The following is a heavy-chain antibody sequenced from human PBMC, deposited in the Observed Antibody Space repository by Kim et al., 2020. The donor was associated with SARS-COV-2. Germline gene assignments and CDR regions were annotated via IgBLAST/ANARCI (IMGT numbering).Heavy chain of an antibody. CDR3: ARRLSNTSGWGRHYCDL. D-gene: IGHD3-10*01. J-gene: IGHJ4*02. CDR1: GGSFSGYY. V-gene: IGHV4-34*01. CDR2: INHSGRT. Sequence: SETLSLTCAVYGGSFSGYYWSWIRQPPGKGLEWIGEINHSGRTNYNPSLKSRVTISVDTSKNQFSLKLTSVTAADTAVYYCARRLSNTSGWGRHYCDLWGQGTLVT.